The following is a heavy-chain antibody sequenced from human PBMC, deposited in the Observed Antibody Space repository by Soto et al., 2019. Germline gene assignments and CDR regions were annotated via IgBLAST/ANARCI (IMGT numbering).Heavy chain of an antibody. Sequence: QVQLVQSGAEVKKPGSSVKVSCKASGGTFSSYAISWVRQAPGQGLEWMGGIIPIFGTANYAQKFQGRVTITADESTSTAYMELSSLRSEDTAVNYCGVAVAEFGWFDPWGQGTLVTVSS. CDR3: GVAVAEFGWFDP. V-gene: IGHV1-69*12. CDR2: IIPIFGTA. CDR1: GGTFSSYA. J-gene: IGHJ5*02. D-gene: IGHD6-19*01.